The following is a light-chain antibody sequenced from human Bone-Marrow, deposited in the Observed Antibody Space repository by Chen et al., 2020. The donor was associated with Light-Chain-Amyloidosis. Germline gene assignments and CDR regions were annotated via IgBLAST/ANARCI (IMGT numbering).Light chain of an antibody. CDR2: EVN. V-gene: IGLV2-14*01. CDR1: SSDVGGYNF. Sequence: QSALTQPASVSGSPGQSITISCAGTSSDVGGYNFVSWYQQNAGKVPRLIIYEVNHRPSGVSSRFAASKSGNTASLTISGLQTEDEGDYYCSAYRSGSYVVFGGGTKLTVL. J-gene: IGLJ2*01. CDR3: SAYRSGSYVV.